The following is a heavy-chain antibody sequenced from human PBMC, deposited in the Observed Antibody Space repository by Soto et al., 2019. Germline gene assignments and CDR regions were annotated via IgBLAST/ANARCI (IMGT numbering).Heavy chain of an antibody. CDR1: GFTVSSNY. J-gene: IGHJ1*01. CDR3: ARGIGVIRDAEYFQH. Sequence: GGSLRLSCAASGFTVSSNYMSWVRQAPGKGLEWVSVIYSGGSTYYADSVKGRFTISRHNSKNTLYLQMISLRAEDTAVYYCARGIGVIRDAEYFQHWGQGTLVTVSS. CDR2: IYSGGST. D-gene: IGHD3-16*01. V-gene: IGHV3-53*04.